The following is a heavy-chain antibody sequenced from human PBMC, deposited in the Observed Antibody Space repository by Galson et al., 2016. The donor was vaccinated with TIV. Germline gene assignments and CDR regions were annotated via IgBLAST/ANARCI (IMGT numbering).Heavy chain of an antibody. D-gene: IGHD3-22*01. V-gene: IGHV3-23*01. J-gene: IGHJ6*02. Sequence: SLRLSCAASGFTLSSYALTWVRQAPGKGLEWVSAISGGGGSSYYGDSVKGRFTISRDNSEKMLYLQMNSLRAEDTAVYYCAKVPSSGFSYYYGIDVWGQGTTVTVS. CDR2: ISGGGGSS. CDR1: GFTLSSYA. CDR3: AKVPSSGFSYYYGIDV.